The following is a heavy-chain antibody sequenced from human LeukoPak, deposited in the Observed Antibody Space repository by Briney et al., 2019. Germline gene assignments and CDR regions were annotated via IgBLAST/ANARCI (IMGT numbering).Heavy chain of an antibody. Sequence: ASVKVSCKASGYTFTSYGISWVRQAPGQGLEWMGWISAYNGNTNYAQKLQGRVTMTTDTSTSTAYMELSSLRSEDTAVYYCARPDYSSSSTSFDYWGQGTLVTVSS. CDR2: ISAYNGNT. D-gene: IGHD6-6*01. CDR3: ARPDYSSSSTSFDY. CDR1: GYTFTSYG. J-gene: IGHJ4*02. V-gene: IGHV1-18*01.